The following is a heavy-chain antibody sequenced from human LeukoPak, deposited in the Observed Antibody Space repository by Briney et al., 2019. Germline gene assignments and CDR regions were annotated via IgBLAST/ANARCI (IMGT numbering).Heavy chain of an antibody. CDR2: ISSSGSTI. CDR3: ARPLGMERGSYRDNDALDI. D-gene: IGHD1-26*01. CDR1: GFTFSSYA. Sequence: SGGSLRLSCAASGFTFSSYAMSWVRQAPGKGLEWVSYISSSGSTIYYADSVKGRFAISRDNAKNSLYLQMNSLRAEDTAVYYCARPLGMERGSYRDNDALDIWGQGTMVTVSS. J-gene: IGHJ3*02. V-gene: IGHV3-48*04.